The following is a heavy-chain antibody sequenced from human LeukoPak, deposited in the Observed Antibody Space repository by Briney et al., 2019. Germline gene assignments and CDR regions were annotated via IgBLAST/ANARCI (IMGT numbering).Heavy chain of an antibody. D-gene: IGHD2-21*02. CDR3: ARVAICGGDCYSYYFDY. CDR1: GYTFTGYY. V-gene: IGHV1-2*02. Sequence: ASVKVSCKASGYTFTGYYMHWVRQAPGQGLEWMGWINPNSGGTNYAQKFQGRVTMTTDTSTSTAYMELRSLRSDDTAVYYCARVAICGGDCYSYYFDYWGQGTLVTVSS. CDR2: INPNSGGT. J-gene: IGHJ4*02.